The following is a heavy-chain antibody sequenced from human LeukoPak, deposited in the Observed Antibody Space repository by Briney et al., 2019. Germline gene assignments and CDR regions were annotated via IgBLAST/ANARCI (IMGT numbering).Heavy chain of an antibody. V-gene: IGHV4-4*07. J-gene: IGHJ4*02. CDR3: ARVAMYEFFFDY. CDR2: IYNRGRT. D-gene: IGHD2-8*01. CDR1: GGSIGIYY. Sequence: PSETLSLTCTVSGGSIGIYYWSWIRQPAGKGLEWIGRIYNRGRTKYSPSLESRVTMSIDTSKNQFSLKLSSVSAADTAVYYCARVAMYEFFFDYWGQGTLVTVSS.